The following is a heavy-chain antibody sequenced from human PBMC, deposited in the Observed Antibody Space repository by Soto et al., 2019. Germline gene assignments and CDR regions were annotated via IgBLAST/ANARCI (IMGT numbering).Heavy chain of an antibody. CDR3: AASPDPLRFLEWLPDAFDI. CDR2: IVVGSGNT. Sequence: ASVKVSCKASGFTFTSSAMQWVRQARGQRLEWIGWIVVGSGNTNYAQKFQERVTITRDMSTSTAYMELSSLRSEDTAVYYCAASPDPLRFLEWLPDAFDIWGQGTTVTVSS. D-gene: IGHD3-3*01. CDR1: GFTFTSSA. J-gene: IGHJ3*02. V-gene: IGHV1-58*02.